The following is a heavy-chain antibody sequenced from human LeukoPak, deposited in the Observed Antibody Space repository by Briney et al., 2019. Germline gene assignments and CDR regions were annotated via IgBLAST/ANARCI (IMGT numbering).Heavy chain of an antibody. CDR3: ARDKGVWSGYFDY. Sequence: GASVKVSCKASGYTFTGYYMHWVGQAPGQGVEWMGGINPNSGGTNYAQKFQGRVTMTRDTSISTAYMELSRLRSDDTAVYYCARDKGVWSGYFDYWGQGTLVTVSS. CDR2: INPNSGGT. D-gene: IGHD3-3*01. V-gene: IGHV1-2*02. CDR1: GYTFTGYY. J-gene: IGHJ4*02.